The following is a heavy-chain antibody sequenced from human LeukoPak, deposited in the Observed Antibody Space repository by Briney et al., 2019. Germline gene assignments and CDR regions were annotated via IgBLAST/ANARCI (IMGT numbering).Heavy chain of an antibody. CDR3: ASRIRRAYDWFDP. V-gene: IGHV4-30-4*01. D-gene: IGHD2/OR15-2a*01. Sequence: PSQTLSLTCTVSGGSISSGDYYWSWIRQPPGKGLEWIGYIYYSGSTYYNPSLKSRVTISVDTSKNQFSLKLSSVTAADTAVYYCASRIRRAYDWFDPWGQGTLVTVSS. J-gene: IGHJ5*02. CDR2: IYYSGST. CDR1: GGSISSGDYY.